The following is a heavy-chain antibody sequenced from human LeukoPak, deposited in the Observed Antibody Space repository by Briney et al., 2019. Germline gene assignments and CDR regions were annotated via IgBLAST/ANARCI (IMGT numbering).Heavy chain of an antibody. CDR3: ARDGCSSTSCYVFDY. CDR2: IYTSGST. CDR1: GGSISGYY. Sequence: SETLSLTCTVSGGSISGYYWSWIRQPAGKGLEWIGRIYTSGSTNYNPSLKSRVTMSVDTSKNQFSLKLSSVTAADTAVYYCARDGCSSTSCYVFDYWGQGTLVTVSS. J-gene: IGHJ4*02. D-gene: IGHD2-2*01. V-gene: IGHV4-4*07.